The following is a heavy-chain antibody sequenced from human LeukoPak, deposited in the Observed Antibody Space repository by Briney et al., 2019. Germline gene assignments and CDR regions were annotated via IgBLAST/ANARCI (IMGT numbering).Heavy chain of an antibody. CDR3: ARVWEEGYYGSGSYVSWFDP. CDR2: IIPIFGTA. D-gene: IGHD3-10*01. J-gene: IGHJ5*02. CDR1: GGTFSSYA. Sequence: GASVKVSCKASGGTFSSYAISWVRQAPGQGLEWMGGIIPIFGTANYAQKFQGRVTITTDESTSTAYMELSGLRSEDTAVYYCARVWEEGYYGSGSYVSWFDPWGQGTLVTVSS. V-gene: IGHV1-69*05.